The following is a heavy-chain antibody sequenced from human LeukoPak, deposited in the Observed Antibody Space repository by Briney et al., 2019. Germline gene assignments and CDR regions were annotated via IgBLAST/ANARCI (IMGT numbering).Heavy chain of an antibody. Sequence: SGGSLRLSWAASGFTVSSNYMSWVRQAPGKGLEWVSVIYSGGSTYYADSVKGRFTISRDNSKTTLYLQMNSLRAEDTAVYYCARDTSSRDYYYGMDVWGQGTTVTVSS. J-gene: IGHJ6*02. V-gene: IGHV3-53*01. CDR3: ARDTSSRDYYYGMDV. CDR1: GFTVSSNY. D-gene: IGHD6-13*01. CDR2: IYSGGST.